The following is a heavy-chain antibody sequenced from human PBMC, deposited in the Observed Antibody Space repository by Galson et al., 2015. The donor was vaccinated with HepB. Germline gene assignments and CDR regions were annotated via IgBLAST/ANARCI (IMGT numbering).Heavy chain of an antibody. CDR1: GFVFYSYG. J-gene: IGHJ6*03. D-gene: IGHD3-22*01. CDR2: ISFDGNNK. Sequence: SLRLSCAASGFVFYSYGMHWVRQAPGKGLEWVAVISFDGNNKHYADSVKGRFTVSRDNSKNTLYLQMDSLRAEDTAVYYCAKDGWLTLNYYYYYMDVWGKGTTVIVSS. V-gene: IGHV3-30*18. CDR3: AKDGWLTLNYYYYYMDV.